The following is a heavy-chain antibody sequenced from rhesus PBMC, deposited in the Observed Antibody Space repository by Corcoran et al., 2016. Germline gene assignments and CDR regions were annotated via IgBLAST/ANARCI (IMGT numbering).Heavy chain of an antibody. CDR3: AGVNYRDDY. CDR2: IDGSGGSN. J-gene: IGHJ4*01. Sequence: QVQLQESGPGLVKPSETLSLTCAVSGGSISGYYYWSWIRQPPGKGLEWIGSIDGSGGSNYLNPSLKGRVPRSVDTSKTQFSLKRSSVTAADTAVYYCAGVNYRDDYWGQGVLVAVSS. D-gene: IGHD1-44*01. V-gene: IGHV4S14*01. CDR1: GGSISGYYY.